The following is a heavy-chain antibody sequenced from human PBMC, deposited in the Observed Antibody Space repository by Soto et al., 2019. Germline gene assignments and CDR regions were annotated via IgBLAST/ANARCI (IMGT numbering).Heavy chain of an antibody. CDR3: LYYYDSSGYYYKDY. CDR2: IIPIFGTA. Sequence: SVKVSCKASGGTFSSYAISWVRQAPGQGLEWMGGIIPIFGTANYAQKFQGRVTITADESTSTAYMELSSLRSEDTAVYYCLYYYDSSGYYYKDYWGQGTLVTVSS. D-gene: IGHD3-22*01. CDR1: GGTFSSYA. V-gene: IGHV1-69*13. J-gene: IGHJ4*02.